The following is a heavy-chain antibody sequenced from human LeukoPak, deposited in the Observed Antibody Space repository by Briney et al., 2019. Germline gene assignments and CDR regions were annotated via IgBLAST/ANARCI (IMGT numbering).Heavy chain of an antibody. CDR1: GFTFSSYW. J-gene: IGHJ4*02. D-gene: IGHD5-12*01. CDR3: ARADIVATIWGGIYDNGYY. V-gene: IGHV3-7*01. Sequence: GSLRLSCAASGFTFSSYWMSWVRQAPGKGLEWVANIKQDGSEKYYVDSVKGRFTISRDNAKNSLYLQMNSLRAEDTAVYYCARADIVATIWGGIYDNGYYWGQGTLVTVSS. CDR2: IKQDGSEK.